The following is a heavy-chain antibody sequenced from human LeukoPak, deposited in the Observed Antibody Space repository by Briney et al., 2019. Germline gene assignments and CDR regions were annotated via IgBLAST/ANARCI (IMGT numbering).Heavy chain of an antibody. CDR3: ARVAGSTIFGVVIDYYHYYYMDV. CDR2: ISWNSGSI. J-gene: IGHJ6*03. CDR1: GFTFDDYA. D-gene: IGHD3-3*01. Sequence: PGGSLRLSCAASGFTFDDYAMHWVRQAPGKGLEWVSGISWNSGSIGYADSVKGRFTISRDNAKNSLYLQMNSLRAEDTAVYYCARVAGSTIFGVVIDYYHYYYMDVWGKGTTVTVSS. V-gene: IGHV3-9*01.